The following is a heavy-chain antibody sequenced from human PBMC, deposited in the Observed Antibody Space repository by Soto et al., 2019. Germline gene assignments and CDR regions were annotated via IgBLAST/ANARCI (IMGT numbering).Heavy chain of an antibody. CDR3: AKDSYDYIWGGYRATYGFDP. Sequence: EVQLLESGGGLVQPGGSLRLSCAASGFTFSSYAMSWVRQAPGKGLEWVSAISGSGGSTYYADSVKGRFTISRDNSKNTLYLQMNSLRAEDTAVYYCAKDSYDYIWGGYRATYGFDPWGQGTLVTVSS. V-gene: IGHV3-23*01. D-gene: IGHD3-16*02. CDR2: ISGSGGST. CDR1: GFTFSSYA. J-gene: IGHJ5*02.